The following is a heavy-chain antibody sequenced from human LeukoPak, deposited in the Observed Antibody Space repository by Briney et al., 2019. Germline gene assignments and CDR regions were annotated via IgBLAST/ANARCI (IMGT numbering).Heavy chain of an antibody. CDR3: AKYYYDGSGYPEPFDY. CDR2: ISGSGGST. CDR1: GFTFSSYA. V-gene: IGHV3-23*01. Sequence: PGASLRLSCAASGFTFSSYAMSWVRQAPGKGLEWVSAISGSGGSTYYADSVKGRFTISRDNSKNTLYLQMNSLRAEDTAVYYCAKYYYDGSGYPEPFDYWGQGTLVTVSS. J-gene: IGHJ4*02. D-gene: IGHD3-22*01.